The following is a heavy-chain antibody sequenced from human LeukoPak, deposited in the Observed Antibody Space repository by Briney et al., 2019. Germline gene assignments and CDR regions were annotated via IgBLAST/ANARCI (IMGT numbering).Heavy chain of an antibody. CDR1: RFTFDDSD. J-gene: IGHJ4*02. CDR2: INWNGGST. CDR3: ARDVGLDY. Sequence: GGSLRLSCAASRFTFDDSDMSGVRQAPGKGLEWVSGINWNGGSTGYADSVKGRFTISRDNAKNSLFLQMNSLRAEDTAVYYCARDVGLDYWGQGTLVTVSS. V-gene: IGHV3-20*04.